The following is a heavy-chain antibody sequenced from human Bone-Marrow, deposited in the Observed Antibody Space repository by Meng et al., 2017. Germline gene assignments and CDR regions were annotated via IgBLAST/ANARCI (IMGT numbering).Heavy chain of an antibody. V-gene: IGHV3-7*01. CDR2: IKEDGSEE. D-gene: IGHD5/OR15-5a*01. Sequence: GESLKISCAASGFTFSSFLMSWVRQAPGEGLEWVANIKEDGSEEYYVDSVKGRFTISRDNAKSSLYRQMNSLRAEYTAVYYCLVFVRRASGLDYWGQGTLVTVSS. J-gene: IGHJ4*02. CDR1: GFTFSSFL. CDR3: LVFVRRASGLDY.